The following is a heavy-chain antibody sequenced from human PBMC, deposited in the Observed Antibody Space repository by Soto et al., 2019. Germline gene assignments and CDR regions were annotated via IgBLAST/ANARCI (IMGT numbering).Heavy chain of an antibody. D-gene: IGHD1-1*01. J-gene: IGHJ5*02. V-gene: IGHV4-34*01. CDR2: INHSGST. CDR3: ARDDFARNNRAFDP. CDR1: GGSFSGYY. Sequence: SETLSLTCAVYGGSFSGYYWSWIRQPPGKGLEWIGEINHSGSTNYNPSLKSRVTIAVDTSKNQFSLKLTSVNAADTAVYYCARDDFARNNRAFDPWGQGTLVTVS.